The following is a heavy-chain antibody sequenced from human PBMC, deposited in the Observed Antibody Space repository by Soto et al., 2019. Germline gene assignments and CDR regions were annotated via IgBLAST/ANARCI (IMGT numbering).Heavy chain of an antibody. Sequence: QVQLQESGPGLVKPSETLSLTCTVSSDSISGENWWSWVRQPPGMGLEWIGEIFHTGGTNYNPSLKSRLTMEVDKSKNQFSLDLISATAADTAVYYCARVFSSGSGWMYYFDFWGQGTLVSVSS. V-gene: IGHV4-4*02. D-gene: IGHD6-25*01. CDR3: ARVFSSGSGWMYYFDF. CDR1: SDSISGENW. CDR2: IFHTGGT. J-gene: IGHJ4*02.